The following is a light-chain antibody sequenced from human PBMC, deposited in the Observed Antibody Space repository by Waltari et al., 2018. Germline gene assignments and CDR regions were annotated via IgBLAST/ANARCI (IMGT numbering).Light chain of an antibody. J-gene: IGLJ6*01. V-gene: IGLV2-11*01. Sequence: QTVLTQPPSVSGSPGQSVTISCTGTSSDIGGYSFFSWYQQHPGKAPKLLISDVNERPSGVAARFSGSKSGNTASLTISGLQPDDEADYYCSSYAGSNTDVFGSGTKLTVL. CDR3: SSYAGSNTDV. CDR1: SSDIGGYSF. CDR2: DVN.